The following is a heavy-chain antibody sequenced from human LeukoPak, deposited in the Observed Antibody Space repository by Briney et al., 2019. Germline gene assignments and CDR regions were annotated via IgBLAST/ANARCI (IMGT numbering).Heavy chain of an antibody. Sequence: PGGSLRLSCAASGFIFSDYYMSWIRQAPGKGLEWVSYISSSGSIIYYADSVKGRFTISRDNAKNSLYLQMNSLRVGDTAVYYCAREPYYDSSGYCLDYWGQGTLVTVSS. CDR1: GFIFSDYY. CDR3: AREPYYDSSGYCLDY. V-gene: IGHV3-11*01. CDR2: ISSSGSII. D-gene: IGHD3-22*01. J-gene: IGHJ4*02.